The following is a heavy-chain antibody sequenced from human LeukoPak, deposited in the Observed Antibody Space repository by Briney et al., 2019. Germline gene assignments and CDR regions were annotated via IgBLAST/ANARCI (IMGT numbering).Heavy chain of an antibody. V-gene: IGHV3-21*01. CDR1: GFTFSSYS. J-gene: IGHJ4*02. CDR3: ARDGYYDSSGYYSKGFYFDY. Sequence: PGGSLRLSCAASGFTFSSYSMNWVRQAPGKGLEWVSSISSSTSYIYYADSVKGRFTISRDNAKNSLYLQMNSLRAEDTAVYYCARDGYYDSSGYYSKGFYFDYWGQGTLVTVSS. CDR2: ISSSTSYI. D-gene: IGHD3-22*01.